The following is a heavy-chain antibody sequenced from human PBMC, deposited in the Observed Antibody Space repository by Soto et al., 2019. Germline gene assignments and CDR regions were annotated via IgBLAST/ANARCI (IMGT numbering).Heavy chain of an antibody. CDR1: GYTFNTYG. CDR3: ARGRTWGARDFDY. CDR2: ISAYNGHT. V-gene: IGHV1-18*01. Sequence: WASVKVSCKASGYTFNTYGISWVRQAPGQGLEWMGWISAYNGHTDYAQKFQGRVTMTTDTPTNTISMELRGLRSDDTAVYYCARGRTWGARDFDYWGQGTLVTVSS. D-gene: IGHD3-16*01. J-gene: IGHJ4*02.